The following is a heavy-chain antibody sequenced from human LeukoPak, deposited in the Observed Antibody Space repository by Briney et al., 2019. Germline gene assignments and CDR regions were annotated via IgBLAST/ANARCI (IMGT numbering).Heavy chain of an antibody. CDR2: ISSSSSYI. J-gene: IGHJ5*02. CDR1: GFTLSSYS. Sequence: PGGSLRLSCAASGFTLSSYSMNWVRQAPGKGLEWVSSISSSSSYIYYADSVKGRFTISRDNAKNSLYLQMNSLRAEDTAVYYCARAHCSSTSCSRFDPWGQGTLVTVSS. CDR3: ARAHCSSTSCSRFDP. V-gene: IGHV3-21*01. D-gene: IGHD2-2*01.